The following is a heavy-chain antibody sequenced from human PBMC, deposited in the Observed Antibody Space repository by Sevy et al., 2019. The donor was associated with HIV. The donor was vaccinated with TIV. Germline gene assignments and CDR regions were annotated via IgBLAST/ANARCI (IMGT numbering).Heavy chain of an antibody. Sequence: GGSLRLSCAASGFIFSTYSMHWVRQAPGKGLEWVAAISYDGNNKYYADSVKGRFTISRDNPKNTLFLQVNSLRPEDTAVYYCARAYNSWFGTVHYWGQGTLVTVSS. V-gene: IGHV3-30-3*01. J-gene: IGHJ4*02. CDR1: GFIFSTYS. CDR2: ISYDGNNK. CDR3: ARAYNSWFGTVHY. D-gene: IGHD3-10*01.